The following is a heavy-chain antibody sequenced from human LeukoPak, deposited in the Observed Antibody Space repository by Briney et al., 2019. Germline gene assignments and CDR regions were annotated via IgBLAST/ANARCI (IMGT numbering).Heavy chain of an antibody. Sequence: GGSLRLSCAASGFTFSSYWMRWVRQAPGKGLEWVANIKQDGSEKYYVDSVKGRFTISRDNAKNSLYLQMNSLRAEDTAVYYCARVLRYDYVWGSYREFDYWGQGTLVTVSS. V-gene: IGHV3-7*01. D-gene: IGHD3-16*02. CDR3: ARVLRYDYVWGSYREFDY. CDR2: IKQDGSEK. CDR1: GFTFSSYW. J-gene: IGHJ4*02.